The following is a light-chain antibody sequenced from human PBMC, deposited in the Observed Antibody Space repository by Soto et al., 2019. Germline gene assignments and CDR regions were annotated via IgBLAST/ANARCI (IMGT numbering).Light chain of an antibody. V-gene: IGLV2-14*01. Sequence: QSALTQPASVSGSPGQSITISCTGTSSDVGGFNSVSWYQQHPGKAPKLVIYEVSDRPSGVSNRFSGSKSGITASLTISGLQAEDEADYYCSSFTSSTTYVFGTGTNLTVL. CDR3: SSFTSSTTYV. CDR2: EVS. CDR1: SSDVGGFNS. J-gene: IGLJ1*01.